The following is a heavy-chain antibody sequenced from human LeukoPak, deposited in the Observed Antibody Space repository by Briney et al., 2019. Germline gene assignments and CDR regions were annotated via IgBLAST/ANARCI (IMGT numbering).Heavy chain of an antibody. Sequence: ASVKVSCKASGGTFSSYVISWVRQAPGQGLEWMGGIIPMFGTANYAQKFQGRVTITADESTSTAYMELSSLRSEDTAVYYCARERRDGYNYDIGWFDPWGQGTLVTVSS. J-gene: IGHJ5*02. CDR1: GGTFSSYV. D-gene: IGHD5-24*01. CDR2: IIPMFGTA. CDR3: ARERRDGYNYDIGWFDP. V-gene: IGHV1-69*13.